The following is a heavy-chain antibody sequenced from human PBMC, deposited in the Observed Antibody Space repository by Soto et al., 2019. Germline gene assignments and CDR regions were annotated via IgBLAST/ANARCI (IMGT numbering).Heavy chain of an antibody. D-gene: IGHD6-25*01. CDR2: IWYDGSNK. Sequence: PGGSLRLSCAASGFTFSSYGMHWVRQAPGKGLEWVAVIWYDGSNKYYADSVKGRFTISRDNSKNTLYLQMNSLRAEDTAVYYCARDRSAVAATIGNYWGQGTLVTVSS. CDR1: GFTFSSYG. CDR3: ARDRSAVAATIGNY. V-gene: IGHV3-33*01. J-gene: IGHJ4*02.